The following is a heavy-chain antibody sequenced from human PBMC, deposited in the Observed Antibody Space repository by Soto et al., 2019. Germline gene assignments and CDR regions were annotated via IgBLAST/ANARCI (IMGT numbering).Heavy chain of an antibody. V-gene: IGHV1-58*02. D-gene: IGHD3-10*01. CDR3: AAGFGELYAFDI. Sequence: GASVKVSCKASGFTFTSSAMQCVRQARGQRLEWIGWIVVGSGNTNYAQKFQERVTITRDMSTSTAYMELSSLRSEDTAVYYCAAGFGELYAFDIWGQGTMVTVSS. CDR2: IVVGSGNT. CDR1: GFTFTSSA. J-gene: IGHJ3*02.